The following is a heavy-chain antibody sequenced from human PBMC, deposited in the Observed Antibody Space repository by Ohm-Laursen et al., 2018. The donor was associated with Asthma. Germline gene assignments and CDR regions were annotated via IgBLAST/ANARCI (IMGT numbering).Heavy chain of an antibody. V-gene: IGHV4-39*01. D-gene: IGHD3-22*01. J-gene: IGHJ5*02. CDR3: ARCPPVVVITRGLNWFDP. CDR2: IYYSGST. Sequence: SDTLSLTCTVSGGSISSYYWSWIRQPPGKGLEWIGSIYYSGSTYYNPSLKIRVTISVDTSKNQFSLKLSSVTAADTAVYYCARCPPVVVITRGLNWFDPWGQGTLVTVSS. CDR1: GGSISSYY.